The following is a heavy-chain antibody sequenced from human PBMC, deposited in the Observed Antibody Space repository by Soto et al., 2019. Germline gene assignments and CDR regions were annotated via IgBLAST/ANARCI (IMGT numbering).Heavy chain of an antibody. CDR3: PKMRGSDMEV. J-gene: IGHJ6*01. D-gene: IGHD1-26*01. CDR1: EFTFISYS. V-gene: IGHV3-23*01. Sequence: PGVSLIVSCAPWEFTFISYSMIFGRQAPGKGLEWVSAISGSGGGKYYADSVKGRFTISRDNSKNTLYLQMNSLRAEDTAVYYCPKMRGSDMEVWGQRTTVNVYS. CDR2: ISGSGGGK.